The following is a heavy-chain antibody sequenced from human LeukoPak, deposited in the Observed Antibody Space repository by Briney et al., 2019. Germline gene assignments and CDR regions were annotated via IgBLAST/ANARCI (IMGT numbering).Heavy chain of an antibody. CDR1: GGSISNGGYS. D-gene: IGHD3-3*01. CDR2: IYHSGST. V-gene: IGHV4-30-2*01. J-gene: IGHJ4*02. Sequence: PSETLSLTCAVSGGSISNGGYSWSWIRQPPGKGLEWIGYIYHSGSTYYNPSLKSRVTISVDRSKNQFSLKLSSVTAADTAVYYCARSPYDFWSGYYLSYYFDYWGQGTLVTVSS. CDR3: ARSPYDFWSGYYLSYYFDY.